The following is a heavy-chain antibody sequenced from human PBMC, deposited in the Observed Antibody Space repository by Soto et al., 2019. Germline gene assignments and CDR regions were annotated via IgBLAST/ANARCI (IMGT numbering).Heavy chain of an antibody. CDR2: IYYSGST. D-gene: IGHD2-15*01. CDR3: AAPYCSGGSCYSPGAFDI. CDR1: GGSISSSSYY. J-gene: IGHJ3*02. V-gene: IGHV4-39*01. Sequence: QLQLQESGPGLVKPSETLSLTCTVSGGSISSSSYYWGWIRQPPGKGLEWIGSIYYSGSTYYNPYLKSRVTISVDTSKNQFSLKLSSVTAADTAVYYCAAPYCSGGSCYSPGAFDIWGQGTMVTVSS.